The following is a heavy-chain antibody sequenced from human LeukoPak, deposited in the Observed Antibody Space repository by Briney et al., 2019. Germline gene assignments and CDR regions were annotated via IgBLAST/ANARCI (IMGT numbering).Heavy chain of an antibody. CDR1: GFTFSRYD. J-gene: IGHJ6*02. CDR2: ISGGGGTS. V-gene: IGHV3-23*01. Sequence: GGSLRLSCAASGFTFSRYDMSWVRQAPGKGREGVSAISGGGGTSYYADSVKGRFTISRDNSKNTLYLQMTSLRAEDTAVYYCARDNSTSAYYYGMDVWGQGTTVTVSS. CDR3: ARDNSTSAYYYGMDV. D-gene: IGHD6-6*01.